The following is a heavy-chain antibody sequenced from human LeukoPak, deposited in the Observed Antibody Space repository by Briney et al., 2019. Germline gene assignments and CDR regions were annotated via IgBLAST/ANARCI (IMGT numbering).Heavy chain of an antibody. J-gene: IGHJ3*02. CDR3: ARAPTMAGATGGSDAFDI. CDR1: GGSISSYY. D-gene: IGHD1-26*01. Sequence: SETLSLTCTVSGGSISSYYWSWIRQPAGKGLEWIGRICTSGSTNYNPSLKSRVTMSVDTSKNQFSLKLSSVTAADTAVYYCARAPTMAGATGGSDAFDIWGQGTMVTVSS. V-gene: IGHV4-4*07. CDR2: ICTSGST.